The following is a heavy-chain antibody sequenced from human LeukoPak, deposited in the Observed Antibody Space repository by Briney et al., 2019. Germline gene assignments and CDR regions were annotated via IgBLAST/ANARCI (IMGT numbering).Heavy chain of an antibody. J-gene: IGHJ4*02. V-gene: IGHV1-18*01. CDR3: ARDGGSGWYLKTSDY. CDR1: GGTFSSYP. Sequence: ASVKVSCKASGGTFSSYPISWVRQAPGQGLEWMGWISAYNGNTNYAQKLQGRVTMTTDTSTSTAYMELRSLRSDDTAVYYCARDGGSGWYLKTSDYWGQGTLVTVSS. CDR2: ISAYNGNT. D-gene: IGHD6-19*01.